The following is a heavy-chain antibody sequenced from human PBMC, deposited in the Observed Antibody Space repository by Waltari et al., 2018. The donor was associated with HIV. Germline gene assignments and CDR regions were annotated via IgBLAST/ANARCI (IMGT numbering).Heavy chain of an antibody. J-gene: IGHJ6*01. CDR3: ARDSVPSFDYGDYYYYGMDV. CDR1: GGSFSGYY. Sequence: QVQLQQWGAGLLRPSETLSLTCAVYGGSFSGYYWSWIRQSPGKGLEWIGEINHSGSSNYNPSRKSRVTRSVDTSKNQFSLRLRSVTAADTAVYYCARDSVPSFDYGDYYYYGMDVWSQGTTVTVSS. CDR2: INHSGSS. V-gene: IGHV4-34*01. D-gene: IGHD4-17*01.